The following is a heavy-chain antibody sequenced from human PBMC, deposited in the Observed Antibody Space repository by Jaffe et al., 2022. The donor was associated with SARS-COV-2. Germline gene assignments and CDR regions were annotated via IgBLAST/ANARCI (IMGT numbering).Heavy chain of an antibody. J-gene: IGHJ6*02. Sequence: EVQLLESGGGLVQPGGSLRLSCAASGFTFSSYAMSWVRQAPGKGLEWVSAISGSGGSTYYADSVKGRFTISRDNSKNTLYLQMNSLRAEDTAVYYCAKVLAYTVTTIYYGMDVWGQGTTVTVSS. CDR1: GFTFSSYA. CDR2: ISGSGGST. D-gene: IGHD4-4*01. CDR3: AKVLAYTVTTIYYGMDV. V-gene: IGHV3-23*01.